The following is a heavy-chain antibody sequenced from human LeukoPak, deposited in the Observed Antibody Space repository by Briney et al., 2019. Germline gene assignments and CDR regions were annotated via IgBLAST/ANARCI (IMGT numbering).Heavy chain of an antibody. Sequence: GGSLRLSCAASXXTFXDXXXXXXXXXXXXXXXWXSSIGXDDNXHYSESVRGXFXISRDNSKNTLFLQMSSLRAEDXALYYCAKDLHYYVAMDVWGQGTTVTVSS. CDR3: AKDLHYYVAMDV. CDR1: XXTFXDXX. J-gene: IGHJ6*02. CDR2: IGXDDNX. V-gene: IGHV3-23*01. D-gene: IGHD3-10*02.